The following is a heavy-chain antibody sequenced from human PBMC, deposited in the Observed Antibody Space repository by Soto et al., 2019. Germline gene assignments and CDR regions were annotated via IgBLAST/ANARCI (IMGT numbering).Heavy chain of an antibody. CDR1: GGYISNYY. V-gene: IGHV4-59*08. J-gene: IGHJ4*02. D-gene: IGHD1-1*01. CDR2: IYYSGTT. Sequence: QVQLQDSGPGLVKPSETLSLTSTVSGGYISNYYWSWIRQPPGKGLEWIRHIYYSGTTNYHPSRRSRATASVDTSMYEFALNLSSVRAADAAVDYCARRYGGTWHYWGQGSLVTV. CDR3: ARRYGGTWHY.